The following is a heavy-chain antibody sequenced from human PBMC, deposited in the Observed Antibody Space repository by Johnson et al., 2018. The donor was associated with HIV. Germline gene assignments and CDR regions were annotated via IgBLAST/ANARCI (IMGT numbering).Heavy chain of an antibody. J-gene: IGHJ3*02. CDR3: ARDRAGNGVFPDAFDI. CDR1: RFTFDDYD. CDR2: ISWNGGST. Sequence: VQLVESGGGVVQPGRSLRLSCAASRFTFDDYDMSWVRQAPGKGLDWVSGISWNGGSTGYADSVKGRFTISRDNAKNSLYLQMNSLRAEDTALYYCARDRAGNGVFPDAFDIWGQGTMVTVSS. D-gene: IGHD2-8*01. V-gene: IGHV3-20*04.